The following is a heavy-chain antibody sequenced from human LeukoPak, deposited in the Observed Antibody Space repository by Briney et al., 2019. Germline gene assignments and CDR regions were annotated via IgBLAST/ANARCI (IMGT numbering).Heavy chain of an antibody. CDR3: ARDSSSWYLGYMDV. Sequence: SETLSLTCAVYGESFSAYYWSWIRQPPGKGLEWIGEIYHSGSTNYNPSLKSRVTISVDKSKNQFSLKLSSVTAADTAVYYCARDSSSWYLGYMDVWGKGTTVTVSS. CDR1: GESFSAYY. D-gene: IGHD6-13*01. CDR2: IYHSGST. V-gene: IGHV4-34*01. J-gene: IGHJ6*03.